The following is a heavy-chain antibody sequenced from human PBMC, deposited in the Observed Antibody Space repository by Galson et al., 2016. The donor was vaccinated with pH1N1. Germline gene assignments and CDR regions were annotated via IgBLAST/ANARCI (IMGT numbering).Heavy chain of an antibody. J-gene: IGHJ4*02. CDR1: GFTFSGYA. V-gene: IGHV3-23*01. D-gene: IGHD4-11*01. Sequence: SLRLSCAASGFTFSGYAMYWVRQAPGKGLEWVSAISGSGGTTHGADSVKGRFTISRDNSKNTLYLQMHRLRTYDTAIYYCARSRDFSFAYWGQGALVTVAS. CDR3: ARSRDFSFAY. CDR2: ISGSGGTT.